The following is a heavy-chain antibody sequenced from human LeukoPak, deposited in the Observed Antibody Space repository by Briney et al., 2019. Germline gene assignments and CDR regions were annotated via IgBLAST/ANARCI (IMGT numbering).Heavy chain of an antibody. D-gene: IGHD5-24*01. V-gene: IGHV4-34*01. CDR1: GGSFSGYY. CDR2: INHSGST. CDR3: ARRLRYGYPDY. J-gene: IGHJ4*02. Sequence: SETLSLTCAVSGGSFSGYYWSWIRQPPGKGLEWIGEINHSGSTNYNPSLKSRVTISLDTSKSQFSLKLSSVTAADTAVYYCARRLRYGYPDYWGQGTLVTVSS.